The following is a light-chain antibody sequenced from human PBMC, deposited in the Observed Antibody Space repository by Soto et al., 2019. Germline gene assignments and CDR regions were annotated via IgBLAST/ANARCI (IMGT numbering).Light chain of an antibody. CDR3: QQYGSPPWT. V-gene: IGKV1-5*03. CDR2: KTS. CDR1: QSFSNW. J-gene: IGKJ1*01. Sequence: DIQMTQSPSTLSASIGDRVTITCRASQSFSNWLAWYQQKPGKAPNLLIYKTSSLESGVPSRFSGSASGTEFTLTISSLQPDDFATYYCQQYGSPPWTFGQGTEVEVK.